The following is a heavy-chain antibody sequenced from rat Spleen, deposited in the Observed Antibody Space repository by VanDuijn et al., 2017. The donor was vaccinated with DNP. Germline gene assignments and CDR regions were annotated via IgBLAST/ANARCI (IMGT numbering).Heavy chain of an antibody. Sequence: EVQLQESGPGLVKPSQSLSLTCSVTGYSITSNYWGWIRKFPGNKMEWIGHISYSGSTRYNPSLKSRISISRDTSKNQFFLHLNSVTTEDTATYYCARGNDGYYPNWYFDFWGPGTMVTVSS. V-gene: IGHV3-1*01. CDR2: ISYSGST. CDR3: ARGNDGYYPNWYFDF. J-gene: IGHJ1*01. CDR1: GYSITSNY. D-gene: IGHD1-12*03.